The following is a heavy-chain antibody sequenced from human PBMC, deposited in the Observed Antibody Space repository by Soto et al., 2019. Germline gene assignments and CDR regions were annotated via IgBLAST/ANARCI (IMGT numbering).Heavy chain of an antibody. J-gene: IGHJ4*02. CDR1: GGSISSYY. CDR2: IYYSGST. Sequence: PSETLSLTCTVSGGSISSYYWSWIRQSPGKGLEWIGYIYYSGSTKYNPSLKSRVTISVDTSKNQFSLKLSSVTAADTAVYYCARGRGDTAMAWYYWGQGTLVTSPQ. D-gene: IGHD5-18*01. CDR3: ARGRGDTAMAWYY. V-gene: IGHV4-59*01.